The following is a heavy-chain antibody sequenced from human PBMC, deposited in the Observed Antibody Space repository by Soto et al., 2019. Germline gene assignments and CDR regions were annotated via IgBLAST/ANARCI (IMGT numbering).Heavy chain of an antibody. Sequence: KPSETLSLTCTVSGGSISSGDYYWSWIRQPPGKGLEWIGYIYYSGSTYYNPPLKSRVTISVDTSKSHFPLKLSSVTAADTAVYYCASSLYYYDSSGYYLEWFDPWGQGTLVTVS. D-gene: IGHD3-22*01. CDR3: ASSLYYYDSSGYYLEWFDP. CDR1: GGSISSGDYY. V-gene: IGHV4-30-4*01. J-gene: IGHJ5*02. CDR2: IYYSGST.